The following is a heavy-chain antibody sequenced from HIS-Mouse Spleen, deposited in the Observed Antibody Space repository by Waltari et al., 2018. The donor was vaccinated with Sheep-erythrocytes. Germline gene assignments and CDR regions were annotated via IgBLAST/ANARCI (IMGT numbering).Heavy chain of an antibody. D-gene: IGHD7-27*01. V-gene: IGHV4-30-4*01. J-gene: IGHJ4*02. Sequence: QVQLQESGPGLVKPSQTLSLTCTVPGGPISSGDSYWSWIRQPPGKGLEWIGYIYYSGSTYYNPSLKSRVTISVDTSKNQFSLKLSSVTAADTAVYYCARALANWGSSFDYWGQGTLVTVSS. CDR1: GGPISSGDSY. CDR2: IYYSGST. CDR3: ARALANWGSSFDY.